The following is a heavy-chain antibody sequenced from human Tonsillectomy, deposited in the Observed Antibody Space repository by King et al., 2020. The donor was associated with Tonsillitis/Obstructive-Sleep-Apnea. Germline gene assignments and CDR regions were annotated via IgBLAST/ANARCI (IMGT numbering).Heavy chain of an antibody. CDR2: IYYSGST. V-gene: IGHV4-59*01. CDR3: ARVTMHAYCSGGSCSRHPTYYYYDMDV. Sequence: QLQESGPGLVKPSETLSLTCTVSGGSISSYYWSWIRQPPGKGLEWIGYIYYSGSTNYNPSLKSRGTISVDTSKNQFSLKLSSVTAADTAVYYCARVTMHAYCSGGSCSRHPTYYYYDMDVWGKGTTVTVAS. J-gene: IGHJ6*03. CDR1: GGSISSYY. D-gene: IGHD2-15*01.